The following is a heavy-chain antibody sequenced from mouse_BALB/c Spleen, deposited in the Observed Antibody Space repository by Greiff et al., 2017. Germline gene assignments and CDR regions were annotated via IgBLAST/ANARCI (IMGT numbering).Heavy chain of an antibody. D-gene: IGHD3-1*01. CDR1: GFSLSTYGIG. Sequence: QVTLKESGPGILQPSQTLSLTCSFSGFSLSTYGIGVGWIRQPSGKGLEWLAHIWWNDNKYYNTALKSRLTISKDTSNNQVFLKIASVDTADTATYYCARIRASRQYYYAMDYWGQGTSVTVSS. J-gene: IGHJ4*01. CDR2: IWWNDNK. V-gene: IGHV8-11*01. CDR3: ARIRASRQYYYAMDY.